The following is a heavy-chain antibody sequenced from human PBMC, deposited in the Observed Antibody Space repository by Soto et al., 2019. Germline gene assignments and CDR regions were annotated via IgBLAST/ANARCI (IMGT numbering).Heavy chain of an antibody. Sequence: GASVKVSCKASGYTFTGYYMHWVRQAPGQGLEWMGWINPNSGGTNYAQKFQGRVTMTRDTSISTAYMELSRLRSDDTAVYYCASGILTGSYNHYFDYWGQGTLVTVSS. D-gene: IGHD3-9*01. J-gene: IGHJ4*02. CDR2: INPNSGGT. V-gene: IGHV1-2*02. CDR3: ASGILTGSYNHYFDY. CDR1: GYTFTGYY.